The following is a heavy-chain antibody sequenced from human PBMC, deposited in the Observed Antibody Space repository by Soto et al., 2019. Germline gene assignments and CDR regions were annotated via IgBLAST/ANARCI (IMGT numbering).Heavy chain of an antibody. D-gene: IGHD1-26*01. Sequence: QVQLQESGPGLVKPSGTLSLTCGVFGGSISNSNWWTWVRQPPGKGLEWIGEIYHTGSTNYNSSLMSRVTISLDKPNHQFSLKLSSVTAADTAVYYCAHRQIVGAAIWGQGTLVTVSS. CDR3: AHRQIVGAAI. J-gene: IGHJ4*02. V-gene: IGHV4-4*02. CDR1: GGSISNSNW. CDR2: IYHTGST.